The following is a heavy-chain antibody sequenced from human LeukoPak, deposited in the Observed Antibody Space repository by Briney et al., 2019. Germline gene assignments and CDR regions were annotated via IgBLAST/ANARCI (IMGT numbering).Heavy chain of an antibody. D-gene: IGHD3-22*01. J-gene: IGHJ4*02. CDR1: GYTFTSYG. CDR3: ARHLYDSSGYYDY. V-gene: IGHV1-69*04. CDR2: IIPILGIA. Sequence: SVKVSCKASGYTFTSYGISWVRQAPGQGVEWMGRIIPILGIANYAQKFQGRVTITADKSTSTAYMELSSLRSEDTAVFYCARHLYDSSGYYDYWGQGTLVTVSS.